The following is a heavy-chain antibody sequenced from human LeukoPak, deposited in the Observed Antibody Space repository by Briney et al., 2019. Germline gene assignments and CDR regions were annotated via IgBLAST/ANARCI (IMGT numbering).Heavy chain of an antibody. J-gene: IGHJ4*02. CDR3: ARDRGYCRSTSCYTGFDY. CDR2: ITYSGGST. D-gene: IGHD2-2*02. Sequence: GGSVKLSCEASGYTFTSYYMHWVRQAPGKGLEWVGIITYSGGSTSYAQKFQGRVTMTRDTSTSTVYMELSSLRSEDTAVYYCARDRGYCRSTSCYTGFDYWGQGTLVTVSS. CDR1: GYTFTSYY. V-gene: IGHV1-46*01.